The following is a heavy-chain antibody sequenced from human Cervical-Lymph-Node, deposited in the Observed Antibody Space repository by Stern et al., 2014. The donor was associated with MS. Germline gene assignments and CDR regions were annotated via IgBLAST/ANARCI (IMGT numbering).Heavy chain of an antibody. Sequence: VQLVESGGGLVQPGGSLRLSCAGSGVTFDDYAMHWVRQAPGKGLGWVSSISWNSGRIGYADSVKGRITISRDNARNSLHLQMNSLRPEDTALYYCAKSWSGYYVNFFDPWGQGTLVTVSS. CDR1: GVTFDDYA. CDR3: AKSWSGYYVNFFDP. J-gene: IGHJ5*02. V-gene: IGHV3-9*01. D-gene: IGHD3-3*01. CDR2: ISWNSGRI.